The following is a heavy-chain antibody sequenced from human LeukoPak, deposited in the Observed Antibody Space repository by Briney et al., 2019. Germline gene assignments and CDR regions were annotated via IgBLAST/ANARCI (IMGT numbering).Heavy chain of an antibody. CDR1: GGSISSYY. D-gene: IGHD6-13*01. V-gene: IGHV4-4*07. CDR2: IYTSGST. CDR3: AREVHSSSWTEEYYFDY. J-gene: IGHJ4*02. Sequence: SETLSLTCTVSGGSISSYYWSWIRQPAGKGLEWIGRIYTSGSTNYNPSLKSRVTISVDTSKNQFSLKLSSVTAADTAVYYCAREVHSSSWTEEYYFDYWGQGTLVTVSS.